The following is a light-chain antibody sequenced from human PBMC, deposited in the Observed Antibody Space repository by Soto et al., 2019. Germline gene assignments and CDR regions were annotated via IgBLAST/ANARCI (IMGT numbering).Light chain of an antibody. CDR3: QQYKNWPPMYT. Sequence: DIVMTQSPATLSLSPGERATLSCRASQSISSNLAWYQHKPGQAPRLLIYAASTRASGIPARFSGGGSGTEFSLTITSLQSEEFAIYYCQQYKNWPPMYTFGQGTRLEI. CDR1: QSISSN. CDR2: AAS. V-gene: IGKV3-15*01. J-gene: IGKJ2*01.